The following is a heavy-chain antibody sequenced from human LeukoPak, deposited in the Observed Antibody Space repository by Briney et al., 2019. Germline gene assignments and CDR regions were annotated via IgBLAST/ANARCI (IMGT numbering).Heavy chain of an antibody. J-gene: IGHJ1*01. CDR3: ARVAAGIGFFQH. V-gene: IGHV4-38-2*02. Sequence: SETLSLTCIVSGYSISSGYYWGWIRQPPGKGLEWIGNIHHSGSTYYNPSLKSRVTISVDTSKNQLSLKLSSVTAADTAVYYCARVAAGIGFFQHWGQGTLVTVSA. CDR1: GYSISSGYY. CDR2: IHHSGST. D-gene: IGHD6-13*01.